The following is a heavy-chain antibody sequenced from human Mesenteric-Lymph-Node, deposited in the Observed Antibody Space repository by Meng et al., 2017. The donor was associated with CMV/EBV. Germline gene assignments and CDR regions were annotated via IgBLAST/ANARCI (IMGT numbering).Heavy chain of an antibody. Sequence: SETLSLTCAVNGWSFSGNYWTWIRQPPGKGLEWIGSMHYSGNTQYNPSLKSRVTISVDTSKNHFSLKQSYGTAPDTAVDYCAREERPPSTYNVCIFDYWGQGTLVTVSS. V-gene: IGHV4-34*01. CDR3: AREERPPSTYNVCIFDY. CDR2: MHYSGNT. D-gene: IGHD1-1*01. CDR1: GWSFSGNY. J-gene: IGHJ4*02.